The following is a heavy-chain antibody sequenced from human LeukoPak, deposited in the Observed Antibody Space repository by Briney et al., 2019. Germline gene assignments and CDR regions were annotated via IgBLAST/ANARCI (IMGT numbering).Heavy chain of an antibody. D-gene: IGHD6-6*01. J-gene: IGHJ4*02. V-gene: IGHV3-48*04. Sequence: PGGSLRLSCAASGFTFSSYGMHWVRQAPGKGLEWVSYISSSGSTIYYADSVKGRFTISRDNAKNSLYLQMNSLRAEDTAVYYCARDDRAARSLGYWGQGTLVTVSS. CDR1: GFTFSSYG. CDR2: ISSSGSTI. CDR3: ARDDRAARSLGY.